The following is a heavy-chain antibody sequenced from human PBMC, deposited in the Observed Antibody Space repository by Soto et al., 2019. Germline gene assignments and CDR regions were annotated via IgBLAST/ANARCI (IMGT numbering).Heavy chain of an antibody. J-gene: IGHJ5*02. D-gene: IGHD3-16*01. CDR3: ARGGGMILAPIP. Sequence: GASVKVSCKASGYTFTGYFIHWVRQAPGQGLEWMGYINPNSGATKYAPRFQGRGTMTSDTSIRTAYMDLSNLRSDDTAVYYGARGGGMILAPIPWGRGTLVTVTS. CDR1: GYTFTGYF. CDR2: INPNSGAT. V-gene: IGHV1-2*02.